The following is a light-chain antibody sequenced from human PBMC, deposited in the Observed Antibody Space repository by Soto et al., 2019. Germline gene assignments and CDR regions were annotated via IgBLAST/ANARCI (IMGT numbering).Light chain of an antibody. CDR3: SSYTSGTTLYV. V-gene: IGLV1-40*01. CDR1: SSNIGANYD. J-gene: IGLJ1*01. Sequence: QSVLTQPPSVSGAPGQTVTISCTGSSSNIGANYDVHWYQQRPGTAPKLLIFGNNNRPSGVPDRFSGSKSGTSASLAITGLQAEDEGDYYCSSYTSGTTLYVFGTGTKVTVL. CDR2: GNN.